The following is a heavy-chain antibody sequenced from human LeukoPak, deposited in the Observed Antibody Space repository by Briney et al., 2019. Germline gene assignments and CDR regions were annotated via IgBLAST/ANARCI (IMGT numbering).Heavy chain of an antibody. J-gene: IGHJ3*02. CDR1: GFIFSSYS. V-gene: IGHV3-21*01. CDR3: AREYYYDSRAPGAFDI. Sequence: GSLRLSCAASGFIFSSYSINWVRQAPGKGLEWVSSISSSSSYIYYADSVKGRFTISRDNAKNLLYLQMNSLRAEDTAVYYCAREYYYDSRAPGAFDIWGQGTMVTVSS. D-gene: IGHD3-22*01. CDR2: ISSSSSYI.